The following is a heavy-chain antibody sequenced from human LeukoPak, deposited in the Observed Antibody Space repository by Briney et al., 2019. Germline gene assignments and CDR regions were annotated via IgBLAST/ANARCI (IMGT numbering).Heavy chain of an antibody. D-gene: IGHD3-22*01. J-gene: IGHJ2*01. V-gene: IGHV4-59*01. Sequence: SETLSLTCTVSGGSISSYYWSWIRQPPGKGLEWIGYIYYSGSTNYNPSLESRVTISVDTSKNQFSLKLSSVTAADTAVYYCASGPDSSGYYGPAGYFDLWGRGTLVTVSS. CDR1: GGSISSYY. CDR2: IYYSGST. CDR3: ASGPDSSGYYGPAGYFDL.